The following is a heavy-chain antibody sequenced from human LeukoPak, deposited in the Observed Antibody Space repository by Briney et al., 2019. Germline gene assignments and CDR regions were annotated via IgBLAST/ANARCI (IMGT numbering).Heavy chain of an antibody. CDR2: IRYDGSNK. Sequence: AGGSLRLSCAASGFTFSSYGMHWVRQAPGKGLEWVAFIRYDGSNKYYADSVKGRFTISRDNSKNTLYLQMNSLRAEDTAVYYCAKDGRPFYCSSTSCYGSGAFDIWGQGTMVTVSS. CDR3: AKDGRPFYCSSTSCYGSGAFDI. D-gene: IGHD2-2*01. CDR1: GFTFSSYG. V-gene: IGHV3-30*02. J-gene: IGHJ3*02.